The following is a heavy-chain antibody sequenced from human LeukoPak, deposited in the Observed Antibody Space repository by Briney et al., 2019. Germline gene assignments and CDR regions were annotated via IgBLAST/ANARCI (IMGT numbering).Heavy chain of an antibody. D-gene: IGHD3-10*01. V-gene: IGHV3-30*02. CDR2: IRYDGSNK. J-gene: IGHJ4*02. Sequence: GGSLRLSCAASGFTFSSYGMRWVRQAPGKGLEWVAFIRYDGSNKYYADSVKGRFTISRDNSKNTLYLQMNSLRAEDTAVYYCAKDRAYYYGSGSKGAYYFDYWGQGTLVTVSS. CDR1: GFTFSSYG. CDR3: AKDRAYYYGSGSKGAYYFDY.